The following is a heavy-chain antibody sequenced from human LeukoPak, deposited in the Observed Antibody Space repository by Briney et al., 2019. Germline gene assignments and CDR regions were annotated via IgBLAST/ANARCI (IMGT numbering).Heavy chain of an antibody. J-gene: IGHJ6*02. Sequence: PGGSLRFSCAASGFTFSTYSLSWVRQAPGKGLEWVSSIGSSTTYIYYADSVTGRFTISRDNAKNSLYLEMKSLRVEDTAVYYCARGFGDYFYYYGLDVWGQGTTVTVSS. D-gene: IGHD3-16*01. V-gene: IGHV3-21*01. CDR2: IGSSTTYI. CDR1: GFTFSTYS. CDR3: ARGFGDYFYYYGLDV.